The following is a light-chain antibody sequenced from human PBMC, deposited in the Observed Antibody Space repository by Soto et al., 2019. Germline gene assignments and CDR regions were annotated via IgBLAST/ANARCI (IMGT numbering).Light chain of an antibody. J-gene: IGKJ4*01. V-gene: IGKV3-20*01. CDR1: ETVAGSY. CDR2: GAS. CDR3: QHYGSSPGLT. Sequence: IVLTQSPGTLPLSPGERATLSCRAIETVAGSYLAWYQQKPGQAPRLLIHGASTRATGIPDRFSGSGSGTDFTLTISRLESEDSAVYYCQHYGSSPGLTFGGGTKVDI.